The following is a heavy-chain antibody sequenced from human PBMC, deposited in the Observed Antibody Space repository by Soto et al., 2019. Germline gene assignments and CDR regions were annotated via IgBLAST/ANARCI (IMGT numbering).Heavy chain of an antibody. J-gene: IGHJ4*02. V-gene: IGHV1-46*03. CDR1: GYTLNTYY. Sequence: ASVKVSCKPSGYTLNTYYLHWVRQAPGQGLEWMGIIHPSGGGSTYAQKFLGRVSMTRDTSTSTVFMELSSLRSDDTAVYYCAADVGGYIYGLARHWGPGTLVTVSS. CDR2: IHPSGGGS. D-gene: IGHD4-17*01. CDR3: AADVGGYIYGLARH.